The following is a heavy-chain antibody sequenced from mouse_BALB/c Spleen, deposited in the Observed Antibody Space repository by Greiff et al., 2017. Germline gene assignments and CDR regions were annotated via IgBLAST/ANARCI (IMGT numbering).Heavy chain of an antibody. Sequence: EVQLVESGPGLVKPSQSLSLTCTVTGYSITSDYAWNWIRQFPGNKLEWMGYISYSGSTSYNPSLKSRISITRDTSKNQFFLQLNSVTTEDTATYYCARKYGNYYAMDYWGQGTSVTVSS. J-gene: IGHJ4*01. CDR3: ARKYGNYYAMDY. CDR2: ISYSGST. V-gene: IGHV3-2*02. CDR1: GYSITSDYA. D-gene: IGHD2-10*02.